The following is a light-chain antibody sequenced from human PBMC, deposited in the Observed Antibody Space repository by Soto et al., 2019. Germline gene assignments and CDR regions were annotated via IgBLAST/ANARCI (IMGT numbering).Light chain of an antibody. CDR1: QDISDV. CDR2: KAS. V-gene: IGKV1-39*01. CDR3: QQGYSSAIT. J-gene: IGKJ5*01. Sequence: DIQMTQSPSALSASVGDRVTITCQASQDISDVLNWYQQKPGRAPKLLVYKASTLATGVPSRFSGSGSGTDFTLTINSLQPEDFATYYCQQGYSSAITFGQGTRLEIK.